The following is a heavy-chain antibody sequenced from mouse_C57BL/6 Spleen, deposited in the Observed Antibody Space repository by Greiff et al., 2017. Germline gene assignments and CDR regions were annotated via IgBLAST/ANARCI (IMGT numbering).Heavy chain of an antibody. Sequence: EVKLVESGGGLVQPGGSMKLSCVASGFTFSNYWMNWVRQSPEKGLEWVAQIRLKSDNYATHYAESVKGRFTISSDDSKCSVYLQMNNLRAEDTGIYYCTGLYGIDYWGQGTTLTVSS. D-gene: IGHD1-1*01. CDR2: IRLKSDNYAT. V-gene: IGHV6-3*01. CDR3: TGLYGIDY. J-gene: IGHJ2*01. CDR1: GFTFSNYW.